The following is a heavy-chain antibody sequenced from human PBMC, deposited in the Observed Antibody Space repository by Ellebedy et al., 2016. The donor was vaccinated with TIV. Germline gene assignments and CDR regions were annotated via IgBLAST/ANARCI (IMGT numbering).Heavy chain of an antibody. CDR2: INWIGGST. D-gene: IGHD2/OR15-2a*01. J-gene: IGHJ4*02. CDR3: ARESCNNITCYFDY. V-gene: IGHV3-20*04. CDR1: GFTFDDYG. Sequence: PGGSLRLSCAASGFTFDDYGMSWVRQAPGKGLEWVSGINWIGGSTGYADSVKGRFTIPRDNSKNTQFLQMNSLRAEDTAVYYCARESCNNITCYFDYWGLGTLVTVSS.